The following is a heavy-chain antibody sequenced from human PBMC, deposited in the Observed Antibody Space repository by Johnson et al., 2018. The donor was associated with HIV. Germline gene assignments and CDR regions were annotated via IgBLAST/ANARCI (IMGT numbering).Heavy chain of an antibody. J-gene: IGHJ3*02. CDR2: ISYDGTDK. D-gene: IGHD1-14*01. V-gene: IGHV3-30*18. Sequence: QVQLVESGGGVVQPGRSLRLSCAASGFTFSSYDMHWVRQAPGKGMDWVAFISYDGTDKYYADSVKGRFNISRDNSKNALYLQMNSLRSEDTAVYYCAKPPRRGADAFDIWGQGTMVTVSS. CDR3: AKPPRRGADAFDI. CDR1: GFTFSSYD.